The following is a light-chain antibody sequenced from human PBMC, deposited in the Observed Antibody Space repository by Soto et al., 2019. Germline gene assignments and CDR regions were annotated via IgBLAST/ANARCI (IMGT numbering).Light chain of an antibody. J-gene: IGKJ4*01. CDR3: QQFKNYPLT. CDR1: QSVSGW. CDR2: EAS. V-gene: IGKV1-5*01. Sequence: IQMTESPSTLSSSVGDTVTVTCRASQSVSGWLAWYQQKPGEAPRLPIYEASSLESGVQSRSGGSGSGKDFTLTFSSLQPEDFATNYCQQFKNYPLTFGGGTK.